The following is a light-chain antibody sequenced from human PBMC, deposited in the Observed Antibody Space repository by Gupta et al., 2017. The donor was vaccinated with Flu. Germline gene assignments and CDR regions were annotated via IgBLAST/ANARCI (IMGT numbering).Light chain of an antibody. Sequence: GYTVNNTCRASQGISAWLAWYQKKPVKAPKNRMSAAARVESGVTTRISGSGSGTDYTLTISRLQPEDFATYYCQRTDDFPWTFGQGTKVEIK. J-gene: IGKJ1*01. CDR1: QGISAW. CDR2: AAA. V-gene: IGKV1-12*01. CDR3: QRTDDFPWT.